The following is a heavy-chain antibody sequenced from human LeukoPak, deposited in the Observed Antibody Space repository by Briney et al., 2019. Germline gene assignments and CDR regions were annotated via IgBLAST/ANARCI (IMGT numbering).Heavy chain of an antibody. J-gene: IGHJ4*02. CDR2: ISSSSSYI. D-gene: IGHD4-11*01. CDR3: APIGSTVTTYFDY. CDR1: GFTFGSYS. V-gene: IGHV3-21*01. Sequence: GGSLRLSCAASGFTFGSYSMNWVRQAPGKGLEWVSSISSSSSYIYYADSVKGRFTISRDNAKNSLYLQMNSLRAEDTAVYYCAPIGSTVTTYFDYWGQGTLVTVSS.